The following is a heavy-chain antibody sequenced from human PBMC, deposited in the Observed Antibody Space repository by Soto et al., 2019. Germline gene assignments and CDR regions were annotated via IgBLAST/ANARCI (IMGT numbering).Heavy chain of an antibody. V-gene: IGHV3-30-3*01. CDR3: ARELRELWFGELEYYYGMDV. Sequence: QVQLVESGGGVVQPGRSLRLSCAASGFTFRSYAMHWVRQAPGKGLEWVAVISYDGTNKYYAESVKGRFTISRDNSENTLYVHMNSLRAEDTAVYYCARELRELWFGELEYYYGMDVWGQGTTVNVSS. CDR2: ISYDGTNK. D-gene: IGHD3-10*01. J-gene: IGHJ6*02. CDR1: GFTFRSYA.